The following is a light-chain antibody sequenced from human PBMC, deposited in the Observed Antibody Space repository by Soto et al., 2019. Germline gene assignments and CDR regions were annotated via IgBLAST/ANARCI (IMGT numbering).Light chain of an antibody. CDR2: DES. V-gene: IGKV3-11*01. J-gene: IGKJ4*01. Sequence: EIVLTQSPATLSLSPGVRATLSCRARQSVSSYLAWYQQKPCQAHRLLRYDESNRALGIPARFSGSEYGTDFTLTISSLEPEDFAVYYRQPRSNLPLTFGGGTKVEIK. CDR1: QSVSSY. CDR3: QPRSNLPLT.